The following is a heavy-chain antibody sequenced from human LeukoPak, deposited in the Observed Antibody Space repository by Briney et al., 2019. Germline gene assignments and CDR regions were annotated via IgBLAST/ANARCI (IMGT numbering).Heavy chain of an antibody. CDR2: MNDDGTNT. D-gene: IGHD2-2*01. Sequence: GGSLRLSCAASGFTFSNFWMHWVGQAPGKGLVWVSHMNDDGTNTGYADSVKGRFTISRDNAKNTLYLQMNSLRAEDTAIYYCARGGVPAAKDYWGQGTLVTVSS. J-gene: IGHJ4*02. V-gene: IGHV3-74*01. CDR3: ARGGVPAAKDY. CDR1: GFTFSNFW.